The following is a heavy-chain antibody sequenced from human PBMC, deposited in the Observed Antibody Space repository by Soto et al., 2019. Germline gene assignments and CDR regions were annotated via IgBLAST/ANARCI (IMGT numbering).Heavy chain of an antibody. V-gene: IGHV4-59*01. CDR3: VRSGHTFGGVM. J-gene: IGHJ4*02. CDR1: GASMNNYY. D-gene: IGHD3-16*01. CDR2: MYSSGSS. Sequence: SETLSLTCSVSGASMNNYYGSWVRQPPGRGLEWIGYMYSSGSSNYNSSLKSRVTISVDTSKNQFSLKLSSVNAADTAVYDCVRSGHTFGGVMWGLGTLVTVSS.